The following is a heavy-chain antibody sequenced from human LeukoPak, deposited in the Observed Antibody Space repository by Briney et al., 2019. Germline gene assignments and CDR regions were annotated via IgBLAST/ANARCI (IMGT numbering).Heavy chain of an antibody. D-gene: IGHD2-2*01. Sequence: GASVKVSCKASGGTFSSYAISWVRQAPGQGLEWMGWSSAHNGNTIYAEDFQGRVTMTTETSTNTAYMELRSLRSDDTAVYYCARDRCSGTNCYVRGGFDYWGQGTLVTVSS. J-gene: IGHJ4*02. CDR3: ARDRCSGTNCYVRGGFDY. V-gene: IGHV1-18*01. CDR1: GGTFSSYA. CDR2: SSAHNGNT.